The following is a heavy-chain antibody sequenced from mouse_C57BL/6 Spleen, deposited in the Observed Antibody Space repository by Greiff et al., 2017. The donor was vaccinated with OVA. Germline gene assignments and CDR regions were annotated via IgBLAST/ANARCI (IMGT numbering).Heavy chain of an antibody. CDR3: ARRYYSNFFFFDY. Sequence: EVKLMESGGGLVKPGGSLKLSCAASGFTFSSYTMSWVRQTPEKRLEWVATISGGGGNTYYPDSVKGRFTISRDNAKNTLYLQMSSLRSEDTALYYCARRYYSNFFFFDYWGQGTTLTVSS. V-gene: IGHV5-9*01. J-gene: IGHJ2*01. CDR2: ISGGGGNT. D-gene: IGHD2-5*01. CDR1: GFTFSSYT.